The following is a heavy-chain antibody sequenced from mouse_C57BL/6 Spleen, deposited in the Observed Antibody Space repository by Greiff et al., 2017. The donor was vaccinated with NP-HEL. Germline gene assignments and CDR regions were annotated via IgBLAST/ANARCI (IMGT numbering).Heavy chain of an antibody. CDR1: GYTFTSYW. CDR2: IHPNSGST. Sequence: QVQLQQPGAELVKPGASVKLSCKATGYTFTSYWMHWVKQRPGQGLEWIGMIHPNSGSTNYNDKFKRKATLTVDNSSSTAYMQLSSRTSEDSAVYYYARAGSTMVTSWFAYWGQGTLVTVSA. CDR3: ARAGSTMVTSWFAY. D-gene: IGHD2-2*01. V-gene: IGHV1-64*01. J-gene: IGHJ3*01.